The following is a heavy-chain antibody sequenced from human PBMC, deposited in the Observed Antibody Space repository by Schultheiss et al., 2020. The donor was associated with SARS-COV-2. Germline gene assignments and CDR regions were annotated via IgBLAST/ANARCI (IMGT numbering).Heavy chain of an antibody. CDR3: ARLRVDYYDSSGSDY. D-gene: IGHD3-22*01. CDR2: IYYSGST. J-gene: IGHJ4*02. V-gene: IGHV4-59*08. Sequence: SETLSLTCTVSGGSISSYYWSWIRQPPGKGLEWIGYIYYSGSTYYNPSLKSRVTISVDTSKNQFSLKLSSVTAADTAVYYCARLRVDYYDSSGSDYWGQGTLVTVSS. CDR1: GGSISSYY.